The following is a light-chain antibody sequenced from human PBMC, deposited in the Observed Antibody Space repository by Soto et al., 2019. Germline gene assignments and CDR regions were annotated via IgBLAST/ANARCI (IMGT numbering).Light chain of an antibody. Sequence: EIVLTQSPATLSLSPGERATLSCRASQSVGRFLAWYQQKPGQAPRLLIYDASNRATGIPARFSASGSGTYFTLTISSLEPEDFAVYYCQQRSSWPLTFGGGSNVEIK. CDR1: QSVGRF. V-gene: IGKV3-11*01. CDR3: QQRSSWPLT. CDR2: DAS. J-gene: IGKJ4*01.